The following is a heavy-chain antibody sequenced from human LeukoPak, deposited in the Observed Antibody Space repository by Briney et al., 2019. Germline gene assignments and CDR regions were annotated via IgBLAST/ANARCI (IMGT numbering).Heavy chain of an antibody. V-gene: IGHV3-23*01. D-gene: IGHD3-10*01. CDR3: AKGSPDYYGSGRPGWFDP. Sequence: GGSLRLSCAASGFTFSSYAMSWVRQAPGKGLDWVSAISGSGGSTYYADSVKGRFTISRDNSKNTLYLRMNSLRAEDTAVYYCAKGSPDYYGSGRPGWFDPWGQGTLVTVSS. CDR2: ISGSGGST. J-gene: IGHJ5*02. CDR1: GFTFSSYA.